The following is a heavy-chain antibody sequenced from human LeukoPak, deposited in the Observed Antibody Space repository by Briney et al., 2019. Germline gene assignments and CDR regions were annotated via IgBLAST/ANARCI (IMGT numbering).Heavy chain of an antibody. D-gene: IGHD4-17*01. J-gene: IGHJ6*02. CDR2: IYPGDSDT. Sequence: GESLKISCKGSGYSINNYWIGWVRQMPGKGLEWMGIIYPGDSDTRYSPSFQGQVTISADKSISTAYLQWSSLKASDTAMYYCARQTTVTTSPYYYYGMDVWGQGTTVTVSS. CDR1: GYSINNYW. CDR3: ARQTTVTTSPYYYYGMDV. V-gene: IGHV5-51*01.